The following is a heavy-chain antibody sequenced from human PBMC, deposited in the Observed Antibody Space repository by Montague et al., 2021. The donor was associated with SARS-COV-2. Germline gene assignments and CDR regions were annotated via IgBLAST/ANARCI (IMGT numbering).Heavy chain of an antibody. CDR3: ARYRRRFAEIYATYYDYGLDV. CDR2: INQSGST. V-gene: IGHV4-34*01. CDR1: GGSFSVHY. Sequence: SETLSLTCAVYGGSFSVHYWTWIRQPPGKGLEWIGQINQSGSTKYNPSLKSRVTISIATSKNQFSLKMTSMTAADTGVYYCARYRRRFAEIYATYYDYGLDVWGQGTTVTVFS. D-gene: IGHD3-10*01. J-gene: IGHJ6*02.